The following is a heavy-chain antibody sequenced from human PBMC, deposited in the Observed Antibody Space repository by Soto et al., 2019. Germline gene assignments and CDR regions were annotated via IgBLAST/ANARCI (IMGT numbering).Heavy chain of an antibody. CDR3: VRTSLVVAAATREDY. CDR1: GGSISNHY. J-gene: IGHJ4*02. Sequence: SETLSLTCTVSGGSISNHYWSWIRQPPGKGLEWIGYIYYNGNTNYNPSLKSRVTMSVDTSKNQISLKLISVTAADTAVYYCVRTSLVVAAATREDYWGQGTLVTVSS. V-gene: IGHV4-59*11. D-gene: IGHD2-15*01. CDR2: IYYNGNT.